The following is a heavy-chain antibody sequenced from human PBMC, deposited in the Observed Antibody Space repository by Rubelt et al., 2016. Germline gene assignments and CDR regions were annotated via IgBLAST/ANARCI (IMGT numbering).Heavy chain of an antibody. CDR1: GGSISTYY. Sequence: QVQLQESGPGLVKPSETLSLTCSVSGGSISTYYWSWVRQSPGKGLEWIGYIYHSGSTNSNSSLESRVTISVDTSKNQFSLKLSCVTAADTAVYYCAREEAGNPYYFDCWGQGTLVTVSS. V-gene: IGHV4-59*01. J-gene: IGHJ4*02. CDR2: IYHSGST. D-gene: IGHD6-19*01. CDR3: AREEAGNPYYFDC.